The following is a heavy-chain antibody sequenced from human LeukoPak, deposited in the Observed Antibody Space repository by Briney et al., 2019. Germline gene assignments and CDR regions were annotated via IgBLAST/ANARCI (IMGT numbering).Heavy chain of an antibody. CDR1: GFTFSSYG. V-gene: IGHV3-30*02. Sequence: GGSLRLSCAASGFTFSSYGMHWVRQAPGKGLEWVAFIRYDGSNKYYADSVKGRFTISRDNSKNTLYLQTNSLRAEDTAVYYCAKDRDSSGWLFDYWGQGTLVTVSS. J-gene: IGHJ4*02. CDR2: IRYDGSNK. CDR3: AKDRDSSGWLFDY. D-gene: IGHD6-19*01.